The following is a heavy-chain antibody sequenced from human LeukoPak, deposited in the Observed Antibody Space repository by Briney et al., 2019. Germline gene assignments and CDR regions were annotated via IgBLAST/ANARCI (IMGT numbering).Heavy chain of an antibody. V-gene: IGHV3-23*01. CDR2: ISGSGGST. Sequence: GGSLRLSCAASGFTFDDYGMSWVRQAPGKGLEWVSAISGSGGSTYYADSVKGRFTISRDNSKNTLYLQMNSLRAEDTAVYYCAKKNKFVVVTAIPDYWGQGTLVTVSS. J-gene: IGHJ4*02. CDR3: AKKNKFVVVTAIPDY. D-gene: IGHD2-21*02. CDR1: GFTFDDYG.